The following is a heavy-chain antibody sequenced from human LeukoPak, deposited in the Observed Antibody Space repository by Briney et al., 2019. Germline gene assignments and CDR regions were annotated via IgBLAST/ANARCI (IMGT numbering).Heavy chain of an antibody. CDR2: SPSGDIT. D-gene: IGHD3-10*01. CDR3: AKDDAWLRFGE. Sequence: GGSLRLSCAASGFTFSDHGMNWVRQAPGKGLEWVSGSPSGDITYYADSVKGRFTIARDNSKNTLYLEVISLTAEDTAVYYCAKDDAWLRFGEWSQGTLVTVSS. V-gene: IGHV3-23*01. J-gene: IGHJ4*02. CDR1: GFTFSDHG.